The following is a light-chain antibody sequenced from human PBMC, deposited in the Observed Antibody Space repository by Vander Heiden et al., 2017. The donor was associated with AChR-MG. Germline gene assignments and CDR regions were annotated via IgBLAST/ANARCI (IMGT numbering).Light chain of an antibody. CDR2: QDK. Sequence: SYELTQPPSVSVSPGQTASITCSGDKVGNKYACWYQQKPGQDPVLVIYQDKKRPSGIPERFSGSNSGNTATLTISGTQAMDEADYYCQAWDTSTAHYVFGTGTKVTGL. J-gene: IGLJ1*01. V-gene: IGLV3-1*01. CDR3: QAWDTSTAHYV. CDR1: KVGNKY.